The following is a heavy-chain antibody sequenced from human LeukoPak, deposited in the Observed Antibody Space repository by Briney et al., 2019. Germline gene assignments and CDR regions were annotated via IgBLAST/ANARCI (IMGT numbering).Heavy chain of an antibody. D-gene: IGHD2-15*01. CDR2: IYHSGST. Sequence: PSETLSLTCTVSGYSISSGYNWGWIRQPPGKGLEWIGSIYHSGSTYYNPALKSRVTISVDTSKNQFSLKLSSVTAADTAVYYCARDGYCSGDSCYSSDYWGQGTLVTVSS. J-gene: IGHJ4*02. CDR1: GYSISSGYN. CDR3: ARDGYCSGDSCYSSDY. V-gene: IGHV4-38-2*02.